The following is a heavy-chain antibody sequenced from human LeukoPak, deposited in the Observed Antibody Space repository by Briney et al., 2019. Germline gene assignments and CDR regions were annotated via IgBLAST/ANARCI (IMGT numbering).Heavy chain of an antibody. V-gene: IGHV3-30*04. J-gene: IGHJ5*02. CDR1: GFTFSSYA. D-gene: IGHD6-13*01. CDR3: ARDGLAAVDP. Sequence: AGGSLRLSCAASGFTFSSYAMHWVRQAPGKGLEWVAVISYDGSNKYYADSVKGRFTISRDNSKNTLYLQMNSLRAEDTAVYYCARDGLAAVDPWGQGTLVTVSS. CDR2: ISYDGSNK.